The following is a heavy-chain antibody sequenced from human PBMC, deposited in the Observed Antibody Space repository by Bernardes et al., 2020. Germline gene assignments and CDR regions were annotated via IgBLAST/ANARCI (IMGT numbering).Heavy chain of an antibody. D-gene: IGHD2-15*01. V-gene: IGHV4-30-2*01. CDR3: ARGGFCSGDSCYGESTFDL. J-gene: IGHJ3*01. CDR2: IYHSGST. Sequence: TLSLTCAVSGGSISSGTYSWNWIRQPPGKGLEWIGYIYHSGSTYYNPSLRSRVTISLDRSKNQFSLNLNSVTAADTAVYYCARGGFCSGDSCYGESTFDLWGQGTMVTVSS. CDR1: GGSISSGTYS.